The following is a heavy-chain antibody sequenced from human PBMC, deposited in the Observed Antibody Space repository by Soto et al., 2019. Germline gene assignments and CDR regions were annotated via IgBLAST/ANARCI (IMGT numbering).Heavy chain of an antibody. CDR1: GGSVSRVSYY. D-gene: IGHD3-3*01. Sequence: KTSETLSLTCNVSGGSVSRVSYYWSWIRQSPGKGLEWIGYVYCSGSTNDNPSLKSRVTISVDTSKNQFSLKLRSVTAADTAVYYCAASISIFGVVPFWGQGTLVTVSS. J-gene: IGHJ4*02. V-gene: IGHV4-61*01. CDR2: VYCSGST. CDR3: AASISIFGVVPF.